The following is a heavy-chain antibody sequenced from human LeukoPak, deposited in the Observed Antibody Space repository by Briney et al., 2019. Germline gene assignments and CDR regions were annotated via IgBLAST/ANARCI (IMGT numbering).Heavy chain of an antibody. V-gene: IGHV1-69*05. CDR2: IIPIFGTA. Sequence: SVKVSCKASGGTFSSYAISWVRQAPGQGLEWMGGIIPIFGTANYAQKFQGRVTITTDESTSTAYMELSSLRSEDTAVYYCARNAGLAAQDAFDIWGQGTMVTVSS. CDR1: GGTFSSYA. D-gene: IGHD6-6*01. J-gene: IGHJ3*02. CDR3: ARNAGLAAQDAFDI.